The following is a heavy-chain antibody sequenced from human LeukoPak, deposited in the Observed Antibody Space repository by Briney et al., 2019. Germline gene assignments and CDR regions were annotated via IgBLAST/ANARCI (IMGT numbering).Heavy chain of an antibody. V-gene: IGHV3-30*18. CDR3: AKGDPYGSGSYPVDY. Sequence: PGRSLRLSCAASGFTSSRYGMHWVRQASGKGLEWVALISYDGSNKYYADSVKGRFTISRDNSKNTLYLQMNSLRPEDTAVYYCAKGDPYGSGSYPVDYWGQGTLVTVST. J-gene: IGHJ4*02. CDR2: ISYDGSNK. CDR1: GFTSSRYG. D-gene: IGHD3-10*01.